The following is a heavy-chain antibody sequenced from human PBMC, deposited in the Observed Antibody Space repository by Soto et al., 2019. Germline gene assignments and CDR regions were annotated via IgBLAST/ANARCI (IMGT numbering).Heavy chain of an antibody. CDR1: GGSFSGYY. CDR3: ARMRDIVVVVAADAFDI. CDR2: INHSGST. Sequence: LSLTCAVYGGSFSGYYWSWIRQPPGKGLEWIGEINHSGSTNYNPSLKSRVTISVDTSKNQFSLKLSSVTAADTAVYYCARMRDIVVVVAADAFDIWGQGTMVTVSS. J-gene: IGHJ3*02. V-gene: IGHV4-34*01. D-gene: IGHD2-15*01.